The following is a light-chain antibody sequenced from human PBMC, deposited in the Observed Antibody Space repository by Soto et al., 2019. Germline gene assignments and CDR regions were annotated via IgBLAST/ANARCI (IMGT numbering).Light chain of an antibody. V-gene: IGKV3-15*01. J-gene: IGKJ1*01. CDR3: QQYNNWPPWT. CDR1: QSVSSN. CDR2: GAS. Sequence: EIVMTQSPATLSVAPGERATLSCRVSQSVSSNLAWYQQKPGQAPRLLIYGASTRATGIPARFSGSGSGTEFTLTISSLQSEDFAVYYCQQYNNWPPWTFGQGTNVDIK.